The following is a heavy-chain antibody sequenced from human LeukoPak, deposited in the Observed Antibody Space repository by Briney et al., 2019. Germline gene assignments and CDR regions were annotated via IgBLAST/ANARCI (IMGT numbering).Heavy chain of an antibody. J-gene: IGHJ4*02. Sequence: GSLRLSCAASGFTFSSYWMTWARQVPGKGPEWVANINIDGSERNYADSLKGRFTISRDNAMSSLFLHLDSLRAEDTAVYYCARVWGSYRFTFDYWGQGTLVTVSS. V-gene: IGHV3-7*03. CDR2: INIDGSER. D-gene: IGHD3-16*02. CDR1: GFTFSSYW. CDR3: ARVWGSYRFTFDY.